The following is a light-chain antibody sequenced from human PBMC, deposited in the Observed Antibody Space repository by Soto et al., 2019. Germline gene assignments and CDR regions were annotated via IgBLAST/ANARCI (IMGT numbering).Light chain of an antibody. J-gene: IGLJ1*01. Sequence: QSVLAQPRSVSGSPGQSVTITCTATSSYVGGYNSVSWYQQHTGKAPKLMIYDVSKRPSGVPDRFSGSKSGNTASLTISGLQAEDEADYYCCSYAGSYTFFVFGTGTKVTVL. CDR3: CSYAGSYTFFV. CDR1: SSYVGGYNS. CDR2: DVS. V-gene: IGLV2-11*01.